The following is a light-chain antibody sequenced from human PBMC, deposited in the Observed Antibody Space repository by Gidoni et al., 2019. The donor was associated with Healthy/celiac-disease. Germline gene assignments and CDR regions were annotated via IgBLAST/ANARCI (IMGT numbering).Light chain of an antibody. J-gene: IGKJ2*01. CDR1: QSVSSY. CDR3: QQRSNWPPET. V-gene: IGKV3-11*01. CDR2: GAS. Sequence: VLTPSPAPLSLSPGERATLSCRASQSVSSYLAWYQQKPGQAPRLLIYGASNRATGIPARFSGSGSGTDFTLTISSLESEDFAVYYCQQRSNWPPETFGQGTKLEIK.